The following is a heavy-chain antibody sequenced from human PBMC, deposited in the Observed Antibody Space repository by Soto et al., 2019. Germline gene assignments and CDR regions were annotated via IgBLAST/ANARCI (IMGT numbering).Heavy chain of an antibody. D-gene: IGHD6-13*01. CDR2: IDWDDDK. CDR3: AGPRVAATGPYFDY. Sequence: SGPTLVNPTQTLTLTCTFSGFSLSTSGMCVSWIRQPPGKALEWLALIDWDDDKYYSTSLKTRLTISKDTSKNQVVLTMANMDPVDTATYYCAGPRVAATGPYFDYWGQGTLVTVSS. V-gene: IGHV2-70*12. CDR1: GFSLSTSGMC. J-gene: IGHJ4*02.